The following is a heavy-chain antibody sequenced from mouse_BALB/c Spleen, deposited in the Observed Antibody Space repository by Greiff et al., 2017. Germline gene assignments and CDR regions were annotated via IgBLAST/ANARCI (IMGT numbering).Heavy chain of an antibody. CDR1: GYTFTSYW. J-gene: IGHJ4*01. CDR3: TKYVALGDQGIAYYYAMDY. V-gene: IGHV1-5*01. Sequence: VQLKESGTVLARPGASVKMSCKASGYTFTSYWMHWVKQRPGQGLEWIGAIYPGNSGTSYNQKFKGKAKLTAVTSTSTAYMELSSLTNEDSAVYYCTKYVALGDQGIAYYYAMDYWGQGTSVTVSS. CDR2: IYPGNSGT. D-gene: IGHD1-2*01.